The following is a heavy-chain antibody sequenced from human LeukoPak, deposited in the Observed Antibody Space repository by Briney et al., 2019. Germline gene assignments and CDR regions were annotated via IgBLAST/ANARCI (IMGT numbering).Heavy chain of an antibody. V-gene: IGHV1-46*01. J-gene: IGHJ4*02. CDR3: AREDGDYGGVSDY. D-gene: IGHD4-17*01. Sequence: ASVKVSCKASGYTFSSYHIHWVRQAPGQGLEWMGKINPSFNPGVDVTSYAQKFQGRVTMTRDTSTSTVYMELSSLRSGDTAVYYCAREDGDYGGVSDYWGQGTLVTVSS. CDR2: INPSFNPGVDVT. CDR1: GYTFSSYH.